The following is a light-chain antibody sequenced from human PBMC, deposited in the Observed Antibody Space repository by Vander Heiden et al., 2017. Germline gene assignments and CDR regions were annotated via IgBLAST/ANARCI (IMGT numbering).Light chain of an antibody. CDR2: ENN. J-gene: IGLJ1*01. Sequence: SVFTQPPSVSAAPGPKVSIACSGSSSDIGDNTLSWYQQLPGTAPKLLIYENNKRPSGIPDRFSGSKSGTSATLVITGLQTGDEADYYCGTWDSSLTGVFGTGTKVTVL. V-gene: IGLV1-51*01. CDR1: SSDIGDNT. CDR3: GTWDSSLTGV.